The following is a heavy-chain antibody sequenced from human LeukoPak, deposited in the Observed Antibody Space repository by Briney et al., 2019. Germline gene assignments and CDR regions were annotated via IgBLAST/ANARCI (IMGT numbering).Heavy chain of an antibody. CDR3: ARRGLVPAFDI. Sequence: GGSLRLSCAASGFTFSSYWMHWVRQAPGKGLVWVSRINGDGSSTTYADAVKGRFTISRDNAKNTLYLQMSSLRAEDAAVYYCARRGLVPAFDIWGQGTMVTVAS. V-gene: IGHV3-74*01. CDR2: INGDGSST. J-gene: IGHJ3*02. D-gene: IGHD2-2*01. CDR1: GFTFSSYW.